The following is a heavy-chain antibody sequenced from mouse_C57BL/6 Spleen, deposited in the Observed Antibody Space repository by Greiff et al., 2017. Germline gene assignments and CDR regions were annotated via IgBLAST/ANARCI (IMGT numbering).Heavy chain of an antibody. D-gene: IGHD1-1*01. CDR1: GFNIKDYY. Sequence: EVQLQQSGAELVRPGASVKLSCTASGFNIKDYYMHWVKQRPEQGLEWIGRIDPEAGDTEYAPKFQGKATMTADTSSNTAYLQLSILTSEDTAVYYCTGGSSSYAMDYWGQGTSVTVSS. J-gene: IGHJ4*01. CDR3: TGGSSSYAMDY. V-gene: IGHV14-1*01. CDR2: IDPEAGDT.